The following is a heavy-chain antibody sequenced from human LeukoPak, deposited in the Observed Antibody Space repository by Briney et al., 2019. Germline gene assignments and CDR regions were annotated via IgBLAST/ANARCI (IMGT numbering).Heavy chain of an antibody. J-gene: IGHJ4*02. V-gene: IGHV4-4*02. CDR1: GVSISSSNW. CDR2: IYHSGST. D-gene: IGHD2-2*01. CDR3: ARLSSSTSCCDY. Sequence: KASETLSLTCAVSGVSISSSNWWSWVRQPPGKGLEWIGEIYHSGSTNYNPSLKSRVTISVDKSKNQFSLKLSSVTAADTAVYYCARLSSSTSCCDYWGQGTLVTVSS.